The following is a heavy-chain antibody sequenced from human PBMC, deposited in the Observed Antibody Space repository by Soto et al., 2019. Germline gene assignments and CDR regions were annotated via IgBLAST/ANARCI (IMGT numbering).Heavy chain of an antibody. CDR2: ISAYNGNT. D-gene: IGHD3-10*01. CDR3: ARVRGVPSGVDYYYYTDV. J-gene: IGHJ6*03. V-gene: IGHV1-18*01. CDR1: GYTFTSYG. Sequence: ASVKVSCKASGYTFTSYGISWVRQAPGQGLEWMGWISAYNGNTNYAQKLQGRVTMTTDTSTSTAYMELRSLRSDDTAVYYCARVRGVPSGVDYYYYTDVWGKGTTVTVSS.